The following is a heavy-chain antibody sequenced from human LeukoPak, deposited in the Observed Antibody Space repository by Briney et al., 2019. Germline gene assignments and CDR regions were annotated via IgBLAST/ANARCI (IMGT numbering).Heavy chain of an antibody. V-gene: IGHV4-34*01. D-gene: IGHD2-2*01. CDR3: ASGHCSSTSCPLFDY. J-gene: IGHJ4*02. CDR1: GGSFSGYY. CDR2: INHSGST. Sequence: SETLSLTCAVYGGSFSGYYWSWIRQPPGKGLEWIGEINHSGSTNYNPSLKSRVTISVDTSKNQFSLKLSSVTAADTAVYYCASGHCSSTSCPLFDYWGQGTLVTVSP.